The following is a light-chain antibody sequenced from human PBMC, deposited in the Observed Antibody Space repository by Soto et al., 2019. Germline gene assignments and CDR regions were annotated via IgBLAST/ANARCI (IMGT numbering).Light chain of an antibody. CDR2: GES. Sequence: DIQMTQSPSSLSASVGDRVTITCRASQSVVSHLNWYQQKPGQAPNLLIYGESTLQSGVPSRFSGSGSGTDFALTISSLQPEDFATYYCQQSYSSPLTFGPGTKVDIK. CDR3: QQSYSSPLT. V-gene: IGKV1-39*01. CDR1: QSVVSH. J-gene: IGKJ3*01.